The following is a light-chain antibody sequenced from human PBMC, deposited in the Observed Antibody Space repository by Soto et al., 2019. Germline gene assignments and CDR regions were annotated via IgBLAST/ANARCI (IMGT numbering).Light chain of an antibody. CDR2: GAS. V-gene: IGKV3-15*01. CDR1: QSVSSN. CDR3: QQYNNWPQT. J-gene: IGKJ1*01. Sequence: EIVMTQSPATLSVSPGESATLSCRASQSVSSNLAWYQQKPGQAPRLLIYGASTRATGIPARFSGSGSGTEFTLTISSLQSEDFAVYYCQQYNNWPQTFGQGTKVETK.